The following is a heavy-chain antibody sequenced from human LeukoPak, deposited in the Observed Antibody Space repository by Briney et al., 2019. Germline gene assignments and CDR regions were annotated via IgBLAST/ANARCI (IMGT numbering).Heavy chain of an antibody. D-gene: IGHD2-2*01. V-gene: IGHV3-33*01. CDR1: GFTFSSYG. CDR3: ARAAGFSPSWRNLFDP. J-gene: IGHJ5*02. CDR2: IWYDGSNK. Sequence: HAGGSLRLSCAASGFTFSSYGMHWARQAPGKGLEWVAVIWYDGSNKYYADSVKGRFTISRDNSKNTLYLQMNSLRAGDTAVYYCARAAGFSPSWRNLFDPWGQGTLVTVSS.